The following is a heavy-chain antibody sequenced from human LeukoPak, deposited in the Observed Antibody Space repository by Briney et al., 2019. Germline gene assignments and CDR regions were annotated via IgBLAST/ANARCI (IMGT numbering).Heavy chain of an antibody. D-gene: IGHD3-10*01. Sequence: SETLSLTCTVSGGSISSYYWSWIRQPPGKGLEWIGYIYYSGSTNYNPSLRSRVTISVDTSKNQFSLKLSSVTAADTAVYYCARAVKWFGELLGVWFDPWGQGTLVTVSS. CDR3: ARAVKWFGELLGVWFDP. CDR2: IYYSGST. V-gene: IGHV4-59*01. J-gene: IGHJ5*02. CDR1: GGSISSYY.